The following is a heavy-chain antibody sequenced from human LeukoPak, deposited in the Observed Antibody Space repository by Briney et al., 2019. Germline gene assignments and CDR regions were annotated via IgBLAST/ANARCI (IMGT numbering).Heavy chain of an antibody. CDR2: ISTSGGST. CDR3: ARRTYVDS. CDR1: GFTFSNYD. D-gene: IGHD3-16*01. V-gene: IGHV3-48*03. Sequence: PGGSLRLSCAASGFTFSNYDMIWVRQAPGKGLEWVSYISTSGGSTNYADSVKGRFTISRDNAKNSLYLQMNSLRAEDTALYYCARRTYVDSWGQGTLVTVSS. J-gene: IGHJ5*01.